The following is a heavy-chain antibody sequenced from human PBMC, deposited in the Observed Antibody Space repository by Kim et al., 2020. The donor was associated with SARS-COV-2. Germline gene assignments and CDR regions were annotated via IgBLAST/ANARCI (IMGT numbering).Heavy chain of an antibody. V-gene: IGHV7-4-1*02. D-gene: IGHD1-7*01. J-gene: IGHJ6*02. Sequence: ASVKVSCKASGYTFTSYAMNWVRQAPGQGLEWMGWINTNTGNPTYAQGFTGRFVFSLDTSVSTAYLQISSLKAEDTAVYYCARRGWFFSVTGTPSYYYGMDVWGQGTTVTVSS. CDR3: ARRGWFFSVTGTPSYYYGMDV. CDR1: GYTFTSYA. CDR2: INTNTGNP.